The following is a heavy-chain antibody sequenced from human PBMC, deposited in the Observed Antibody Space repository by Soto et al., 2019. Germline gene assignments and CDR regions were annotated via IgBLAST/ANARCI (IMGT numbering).Heavy chain of an antibody. Sequence: EVQLLESGGALVQPGGSLRLSCAATGFTFSTYAMTWVRQAPGKGLEWVESLTNTGASTHYPDSVTGRFTISRDNSKNTMYLEMSSLRAEETAVYYCARGGPGDGYRDLDYCGQGTQVTVSS. D-gene: IGHD5-18*01. CDR2: LTNTGAST. V-gene: IGHV3-23*01. J-gene: IGHJ4*02. CDR3: ARGGPGDGYRDLDY. CDR1: GFTFSTYA.